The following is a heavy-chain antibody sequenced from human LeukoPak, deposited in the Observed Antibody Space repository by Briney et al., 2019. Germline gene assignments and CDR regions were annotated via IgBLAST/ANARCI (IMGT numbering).Heavy chain of an antibody. J-gene: IGHJ4*02. V-gene: IGHV3-53*01. D-gene: IGHD3-3*02. CDR2: IYSGGST. Sequence: PGGSLRLSCAASGFTVSSNYMSWVRQAPGKGLEWVSVIYSGGSTYYADSVKGRFTISRDNSKNTLYLQMNSLRAEDTAVYFCAKVGIALRYFDYWGQGTLVTVSS. CDR3: AKVGIALRYFDY. CDR1: GFTVSSNY.